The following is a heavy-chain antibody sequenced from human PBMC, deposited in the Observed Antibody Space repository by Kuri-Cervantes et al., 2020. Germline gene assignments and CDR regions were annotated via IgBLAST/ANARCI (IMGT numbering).Heavy chain of an antibody. CDR2: INPNSGGT. V-gene: IGHV1-2*02. CDR3: AVEGSGWYNWFDP. CDR1: RYTFTGYY. J-gene: IGHJ5*02. D-gene: IGHD6-19*01. Sequence: ASVKVSCKASRYTFTGYYMHWVRQAPGQGLEWMGWINPNSGGTNYAQKFQGRVTMTRDTSISTAYMELSRLRSDDTAVYYCAVEGSGWYNWFDPWGQGTLVNVSS.